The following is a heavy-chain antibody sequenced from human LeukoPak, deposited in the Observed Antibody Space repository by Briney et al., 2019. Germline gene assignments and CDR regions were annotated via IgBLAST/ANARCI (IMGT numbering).Heavy chain of an antibody. CDR2: INHSGST. J-gene: IGHJ6*02. D-gene: IGHD2-2*01. Sequence: PSETLSLTCAVYGGSFSGYYWSWIRQPPGKGLEWIGEINHSGSTNYNPSLKSRVTISVDTSKNQFSLKLSSVTAADTAVYYCARLYCSSTSCHARLYYYYGMDVWGQGTTVTVSS. CDR3: ARLYCSSTSCHARLYYYYGMDV. CDR1: GGSFSGYY. V-gene: IGHV4-34*01.